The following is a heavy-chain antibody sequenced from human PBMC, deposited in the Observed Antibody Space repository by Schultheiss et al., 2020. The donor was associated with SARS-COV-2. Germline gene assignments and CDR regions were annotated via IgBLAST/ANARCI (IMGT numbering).Heavy chain of an antibody. CDR2: ISYDGSNK. CDR3: ARAGRGWLQLDF. D-gene: IGHD5-24*01. Sequence: GGSLRLSCAASGFTFSSYGMHWVRQAPGKGLEWVAVISYDGSNKYYADSVKGRFTISRDNSKNSLYLQMNSLRDDDTAVYYCARAGRGWLQLDFWGQGILVTVSS. CDR1: GFTFSSYG. J-gene: IGHJ4*02. V-gene: IGHV3-30*03.